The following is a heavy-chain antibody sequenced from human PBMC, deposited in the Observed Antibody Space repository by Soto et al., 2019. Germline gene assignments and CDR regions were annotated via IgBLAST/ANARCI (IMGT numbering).Heavy chain of an antibody. CDR1: CASITSHY. Sequence: PSETLSLTSTVPCASITSHYWICVRQRRGKGLEWIGHIYSRESTNYNPSLRSRSTLSVDTSKNQFYLKLNSVPTADAAVYYCARDGREASGMNVWGQGTKVTVSS. V-gene: IGHV4-59*11. D-gene: IGHD1-26*01. CDR2: IYSREST. CDR3: ARDGREASGMNV. J-gene: IGHJ6*02.